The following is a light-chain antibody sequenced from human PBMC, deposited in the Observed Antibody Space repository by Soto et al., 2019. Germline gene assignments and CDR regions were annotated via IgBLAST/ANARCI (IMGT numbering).Light chain of an antibody. V-gene: IGLV2-14*01. Sequence: QSVLTQPASVSGSPGQSITISCTGTSRDVGGYNYASWYQQHPGKAPKFMIYDVSNRPSGVSTRFSGSKSGNTASLTISWLQAEDEADYYCNSYTTSNTRQIVFGTGTKVTVL. CDR3: NSYTTSNTRQIV. CDR1: SRDVGGYNY. CDR2: DVS. J-gene: IGLJ1*01.